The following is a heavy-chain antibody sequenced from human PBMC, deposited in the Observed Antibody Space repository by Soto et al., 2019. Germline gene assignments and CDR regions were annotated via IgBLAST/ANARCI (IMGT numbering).Heavy chain of an antibody. CDR1: GGSISSYC. V-gene: IGHV4-59*05. Sequence: PSQTQSVTWTVSGGSISSYCWSWIRQPPGKGLKWIGSIYYRGNAYYNPSHQTRVTISLDKSKSQFSLKLNSVTAADSAVYFCARLEGLATISYYFDFWGPGALVTVSS. CDR3: ARLEGLATISYYFDF. D-gene: IGHD1-1*01. CDR2: IYYRGNA. J-gene: IGHJ4*02.